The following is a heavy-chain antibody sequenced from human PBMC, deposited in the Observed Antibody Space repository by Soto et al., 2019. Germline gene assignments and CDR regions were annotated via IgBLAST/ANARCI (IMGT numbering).Heavy chain of an antibody. V-gene: IGHV1-18*01. CDR1: GYTFTSYG. Sequence: QVQLVQSGAEVKKPGASVKVSCKASGYTFTSYGISWVRQAPGQGLEWMGWISAYNGNTNYAQKLQGRVTMTTDTSTRTAYMELRSLRSDDTAVYYCARSRILGYYYDSLDYWGQGTLVTVSS. J-gene: IGHJ4*02. CDR3: ARSRILGYYYDSLDY. CDR2: ISAYNGNT. D-gene: IGHD3-22*01.